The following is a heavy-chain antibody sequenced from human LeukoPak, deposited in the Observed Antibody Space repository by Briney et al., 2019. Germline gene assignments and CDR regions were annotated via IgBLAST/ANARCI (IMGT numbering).Heavy chain of an antibody. CDR3: ARVGGYSGYDFDY. CDR2: TYYRSKWYS. V-gene: IGHV6-1*01. D-gene: IGHD5-12*01. J-gene: IGHJ4*02. CDR1: GDSVSSNSAT. Sequence: SQTLSLTCAISGDSVSSNSATWDWIRQSQSRGLEWLGRTYYRSKWYSAYAVSVKSRITINPDTSKNQFSLQLNSVTPEDTAVYYCARVGGYSGYDFDYWGQGTLVTVSS.